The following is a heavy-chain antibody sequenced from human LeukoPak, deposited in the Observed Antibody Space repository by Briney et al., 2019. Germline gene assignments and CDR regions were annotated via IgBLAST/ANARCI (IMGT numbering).Heavy chain of an antibody. J-gene: IGHJ4*02. CDR1: GYTLTELS. CDR3: ATPRYGDYERFDY. V-gene: IGHV1-24*01. D-gene: IGHD4-17*01. Sequence: ASVTVSCTVSGYTLTELSMHWVRQAPGKGLEWMGGFDPEDGETIYAQKFQGRVTMTEDTSTDTAYMELSSLRSEDTAVYYCATPRYGDYERFDYWGQGTLVTVSS. CDR2: FDPEDGET.